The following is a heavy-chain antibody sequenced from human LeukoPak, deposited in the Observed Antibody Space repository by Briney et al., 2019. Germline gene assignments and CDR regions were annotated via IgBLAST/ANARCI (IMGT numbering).Heavy chain of an antibody. D-gene: IGHD6-13*01. J-gene: IGHJ3*02. CDR1: GFTFSSYA. V-gene: IGHV3-23*01. CDR3: AKGRPHRGWASSWAHRKTGAFDI. CDR2: ISGSGGST. Sequence: GGSLRLSCAASGFTFSSYAMSWVRQAPGKGLEWVSAISGSGGSTYYADSVKGRFTISRDNSKNTLYLQMSSLRAEDTAVYYCAKGRPHRGWASSWAHRKTGAFDIWGQGTMVTVSS.